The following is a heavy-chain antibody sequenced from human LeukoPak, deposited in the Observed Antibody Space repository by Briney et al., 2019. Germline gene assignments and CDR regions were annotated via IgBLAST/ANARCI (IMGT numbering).Heavy chain of an antibody. CDR2: INPNSGGT. J-gene: IGHJ4*02. Sequence: ASVKVSCKASGYTFTSYGISWVRQAPGQGLEWMGWINPNSGGTNYAQKFQGRVTMTRDTSISTAYMELSRLRSDDTAVYYCARGMLRSLPYWGQGTLVTVSS. D-gene: IGHD3-3*01. CDR3: ARGMLRSLPY. V-gene: IGHV1-2*02. CDR1: GYTFTSYG.